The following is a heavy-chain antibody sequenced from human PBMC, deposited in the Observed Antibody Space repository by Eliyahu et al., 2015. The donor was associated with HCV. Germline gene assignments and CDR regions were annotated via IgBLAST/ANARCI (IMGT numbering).Heavy chain of an antibody. Sequence: QVQLQESGPGLVKPSETLSLTCTVPGGSIXTXCWSWIRQPPGKGLXWIGYIHYSGSTNYNPSLKSRVTISVDTSKNQFSLKLTSVTAADTAMYYCASGGGGIAVTGTGGWFDPWGQGTLVTVSS. CDR2: IHYSGST. J-gene: IGHJ5*02. V-gene: IGHV4-59*01. CDR3: ASGGGGIAVTGTGGWFDP. CDR1: GGSIXTXC. D-gene: IGHD6-19*01.